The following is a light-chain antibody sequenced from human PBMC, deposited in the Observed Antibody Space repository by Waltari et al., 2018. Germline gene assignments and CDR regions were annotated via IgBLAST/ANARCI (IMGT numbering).Light chain of an antibody. J-gene: IGLJ7*01. CDR3: GTWDSSLSGAV. CDR1: SSNIGNNY. CDR2: EES. V-gene: IGLV1-51*02. Sequence: QSVLTQPPSVSAAPGQRVTISCSGGSSNIGNNYVSWYRQFPGTAPKLLLYEESEGPSGIPGRFSGSKSGTSATLDITGRQAGDEADYYCGTWDSSLSGAVFGGGTHLTVL.